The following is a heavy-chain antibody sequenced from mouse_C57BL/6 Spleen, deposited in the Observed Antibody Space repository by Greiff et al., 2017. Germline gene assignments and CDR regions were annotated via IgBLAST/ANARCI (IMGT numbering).Heavy chain of an antibody. D-gene: IGHD2-2*01. V-gene: IGHV1-76*01. J-gene: IGHJ3*01. CDR2: IYPGSGNT. Sequence: QVQLKQSGAELVRPGASVKLSCKASGYTFTDYYINWVKQRPGQGLEWIARIYPGSGNTYYNEKFKGKATLTAEKSSSTAYMQLSSLTSEDSAVYFCAREMGGYDVGFAYWGQGTLVTVSA. CDR1: GYTFTDYY. CDR3: AREMGGYDVGFAY.